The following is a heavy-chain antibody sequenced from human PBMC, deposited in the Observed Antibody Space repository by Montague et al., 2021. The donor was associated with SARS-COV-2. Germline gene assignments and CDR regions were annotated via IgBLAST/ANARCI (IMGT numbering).Heavy chain of an antibody. CDR2: ISHGGTT. CDR1: DGSFSGYC. D-gene: IGHD1-14*01. CDR3: GRGRKVVPWFRYYDMDV. Sequence: SETLSLTCAVYDGSFSGYCWNWIRQPPGKGLEWIGEISHGGTTNYNPSLKSRATIPLDKSKSQFSLKLTSVTAADTAIYYCGRGRKVVPWFRYYDMDVWGQGTTVTVSS. V-gene: IGHV4-34*01. J-gene: IGHJ6*02.